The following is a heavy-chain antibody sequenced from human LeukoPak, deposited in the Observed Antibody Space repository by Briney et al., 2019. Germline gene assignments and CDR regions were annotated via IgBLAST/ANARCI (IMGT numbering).Heavy chain of an antibody. D-gene: IGHD3-10*01. J-gene: IGHJ6*02. CDR1: GYTFTSYG. Sequence: ASVKVSCKASGYTFTSYGISWVRQAPGQGLEWMGWISAYNGNTNYAQKLQGRVTMTTDTSTSTAYMELRSLRSDDTAVYYCARDPGYGSGSYYNPYYYYGMDVWGQGTTVTVSS. CDR2: ISAYNGNT. V-gene: IGHV1-18*01. CDR3: ARDPGYGSGSYYNPYYYYGMDV.